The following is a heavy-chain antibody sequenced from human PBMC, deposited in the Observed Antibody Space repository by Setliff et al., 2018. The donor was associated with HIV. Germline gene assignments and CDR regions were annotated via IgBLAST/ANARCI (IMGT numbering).Heavy chain of an antibody. CDR1: GGRFRTYA. J-gene: IGHJ6*03. D-gene: IGHD5-12*01. Sequence: SVKVSCKASGGRFRTYAISWVRQAPGQGLEWMGGIIPMLGTAKYARDLQGKVTITADKSTSTAYMEMTSLKVEDTSVYYCAKGWLPTDYSFCDMDVWGKGTTVTVSS. CDR3: AKGWLPTDYSFCDMDV. CDR2: IIPMLGTA. V-gene: IGHV1-69*10.